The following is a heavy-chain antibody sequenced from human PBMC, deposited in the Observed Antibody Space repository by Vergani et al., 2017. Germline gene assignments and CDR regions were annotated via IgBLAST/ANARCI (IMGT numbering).Heavy chain of an antibody. D-gene: IGHD7-27*01. CDR3: AKGFRDNWGWAGVFDY. Sequence: QVQLVESGGGVVQPGGSLRLSCAASGFTFSSYGMHWVRQAPGKGLEWVAFIRYDGSNKYYADSVKGRFTFSRDNSKNTLYLQMNSLRAGDTAVYYCAKGFRDNWGWAGVFDYWGQGTLVTVSS. V-gene: IGHV3-30*02. J-gene: IGHJ4*02. CDR1: GFTFSSYG. CDR2: IRYDGSNK.